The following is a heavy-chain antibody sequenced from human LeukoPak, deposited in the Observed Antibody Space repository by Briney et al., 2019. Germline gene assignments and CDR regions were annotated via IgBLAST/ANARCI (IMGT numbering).Heavy chain of an antibody. Sequence: PGGSLRLSCAASGFTFSSYAMSWVRQAPGKGLEWVSAISGSGGSTYYADSVKGRFTISRDNSKNTLYLQMNSLRAEDTAVYYCAKPPHIVVVPAAIGYYYYYMDVWGKGTTVTVSS. D-gene: IGHD2-2*02. CDR3: AKPPHIVVVPAAIGYYYYYMDV. CDR2: ISGSGGST. J-gene: IGHJ6*03. CDR1: GFTFSSYA. V-gene: IGHV3-23*01.